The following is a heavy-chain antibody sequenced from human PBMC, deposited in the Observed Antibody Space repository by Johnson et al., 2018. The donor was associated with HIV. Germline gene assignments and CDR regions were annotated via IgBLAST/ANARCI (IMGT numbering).Heavy chain of an antibody. CDR1: GFTFSSYG. V-gene: IGHV3-33*01. Sequence: VQLVESGGGVVQPGRSLRLSCAASGFTFSSYGMHWVRQAPGKGLEWVAVIWYDGSNKYYADSVKGRFTISRDNSKNTLYLQMNSLRAEDTAVYYCNTDLAAVGSGAFDIWGQGTMVTVSS. D-gene: IGHD6-13*01. CDR2: IWYDGSNK. J-gene: IGHJ3*02. CDR3: NTDLAAVGSGAFDI.